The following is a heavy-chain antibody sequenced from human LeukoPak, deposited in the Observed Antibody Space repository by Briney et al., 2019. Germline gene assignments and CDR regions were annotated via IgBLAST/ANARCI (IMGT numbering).Heavy chain of an antibody. J-gene: IGHJ4*02. Sequence: GGSLRLSCAASGFTFSNYWMHWVRQAPGKGLVWVSRINSDGSSTSYADSVKGRFTISRDNAKNTLYLQMNSLRAEDTAVYYCARTTVTTVEPFDYWGQGTLVTVSS. CDR2: INSDGSST. D-gene: IGHD4-17*01. CDR1: GFTFSNYW. V-gene: IGHV3-74*01. CDR3: ARTTVTTVEPFDY.